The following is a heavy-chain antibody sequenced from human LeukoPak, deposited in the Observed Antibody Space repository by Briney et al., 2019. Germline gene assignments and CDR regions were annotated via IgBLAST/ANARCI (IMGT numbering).Heavy chain of an antibody. V-gene: IGHV3-23*01. CDR1: GFTFSSYA. J-gene: IGHJ4*02. CDR3: ARGEWLRFPYYFDY. CDR2: ISGSGGST. Sequence: GGSLRLSCAASGFTFSSYAMSWVRQAPGKGLECVSGISGSGGSTYYADSVKGRFTISRDNSKNTVYLQMNSLRAEDTAVYYCARGEWLRFPYYFDYWGQGTLVTVSS. D-gene: IGHD5-12*01.